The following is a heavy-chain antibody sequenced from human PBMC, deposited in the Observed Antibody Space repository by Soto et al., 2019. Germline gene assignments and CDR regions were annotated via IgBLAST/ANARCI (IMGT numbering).Heavy chain of an antibody. CDR3: AKERRGTTLGRVDY. CDR1: GFSFSSYG. CDR2: MSGNGGST. Sequence: EVQLLESGGGLVQPGGSLRLSCAASGFSFSSYGMTWVRQAPGQGLEWVSSMSGNGGSTSYADSVKGRFPISRDNSKNTVFLQVDSLRAEDTAIYFCAKERRGTTLGRVDYWGQGTLVTVSS. J-gene: IGHJ4*02. D-gene: IGHD1-1*01. V-gene: IGHV3-23*01.